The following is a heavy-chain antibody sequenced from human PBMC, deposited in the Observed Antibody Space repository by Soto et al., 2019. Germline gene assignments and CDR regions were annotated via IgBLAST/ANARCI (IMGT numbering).Heavy chain of an antibody. D-gene: IGHD3-16*01. V-gene: IGHV1-3*04. Sequence: QVQFLQSGAEVKKPGASVRVSCKTSGYIFTNYPIHWVRQAPGRGLEWVAWINTANGTTRYSPKLQGRVSLTTDTSASAAYMQMFGLRSDDTAVCYCASNAFDYWGPGTMVAVS. CDR3: ASNAFDY. CDR1: GYIFTNYP. CDR2: INTANGTT. J-gene: IGHJ4*02.